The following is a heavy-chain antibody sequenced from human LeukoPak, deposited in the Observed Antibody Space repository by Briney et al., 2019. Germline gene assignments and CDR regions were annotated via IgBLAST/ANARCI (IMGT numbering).Heavy chain of an antibody. J-gene: IGHJ4*02. V-gene: IGHV3-53*01. CDR2: IYSGGSI. D-gene: IGHD5-18*01. CDR1: GFTVSSNY. CDR3: ASGKETSMAQGY. Sequence: PGGSLRLSCAVSGFTVSSNYMTWVRQAPGKGLEWVSVIYSGGSIYYADSVKGRFTISRDISKNTVDLQWNSLRAEDTAVYYCASGKETSMAQGYWGQGTLVTVSS.